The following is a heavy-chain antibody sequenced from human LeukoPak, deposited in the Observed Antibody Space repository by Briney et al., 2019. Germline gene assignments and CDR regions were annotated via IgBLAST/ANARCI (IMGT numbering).Heavy chain of an antibody. J-gene: IGHJ4*02. D-gene: IGHD3-9*01. CDR3: AKPHCDILTGYPPDY. Sequence: GGSLRLSCAASGFTFSSYAMSWVRQAPGKGLEWVSGISGSGGSTYYADSVKGRFTISRDNSKNTLYLQLTTLTPEDTAVYYCAKPHCDILTGYPPDYWGQGTLVTVSS. V-gene: IGHV3-23*01. CDR2: ISGSGGST. CDR1: GFTFSSYA.